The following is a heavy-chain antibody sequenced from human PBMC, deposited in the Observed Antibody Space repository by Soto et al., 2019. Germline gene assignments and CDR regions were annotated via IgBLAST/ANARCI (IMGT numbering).Heavy chain of an antibody. CDR3: ARDYLLHIAVTCDYYYYGMDV. J-gene: IGHJ6*02. Sequence: EVQLVESGGGLVQPGGSLRLSCAASGFTFSTYSMNWVRQAPGKGLEWVSYISSSSSTIYYADSVKGRFTISRDNAKNSLYLQMNSLRDEDTAVYYCARDYLLHIAVTCDYYYYGMDVWGQGTTVTVSS. D-gene: IGHD6-19*01. CDR1: GFTFSTYS. V-gene: IGHV3-48*02. CDR2: ISSSSSTI.